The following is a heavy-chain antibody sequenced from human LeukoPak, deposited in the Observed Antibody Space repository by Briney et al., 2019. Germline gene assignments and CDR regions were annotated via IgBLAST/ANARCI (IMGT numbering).Heavy chain of an antibody. D-gene: IGHD3-22*01. CDR2: INPSGGST. Sequence: ASVKVSCKASGCTFTSYYMHWVRQAPGQGLEWMGIINPSGGSTSYAQKFQGRVTMTRDTSTSTVYMELSSLRSEDTAVYYCARGSRPTSSGPDSDAFDIWGQGTMVTVSS. CDR3: ARGSRPTSSGPDSDAFDI. J-gene: IGHJ3*02. CDR1: GCTFTSYY. V-gene: IGHV1-46*01.